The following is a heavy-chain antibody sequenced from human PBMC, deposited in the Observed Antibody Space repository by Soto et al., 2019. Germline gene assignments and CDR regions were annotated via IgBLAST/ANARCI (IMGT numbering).Heavy chain of an antibody. Sequence: GGSLRLSCAASGFTFSSYSMNWVRQAPGKGLEWVSYISSSSSTIYYADSVKGRFTISRDNAKNSLYLQMNSLRAEDTAVYYCARDYDILTGSPGAFDIWGQGTMVTVPS. CDR1: GFTFSSYS. V-gene: IGHV3-48*01. CDR3: ARDYDILTGSPGAFDI. D-gene: IGHD3-9*01. J-gene: IGHJ3*02. CDR2: ISSSSSTI.